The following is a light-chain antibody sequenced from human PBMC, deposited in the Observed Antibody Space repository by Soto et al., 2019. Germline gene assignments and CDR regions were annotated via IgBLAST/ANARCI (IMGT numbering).Light chain of an antibody. Sequence: QSALTQPASVSGSPGQSITISCTGTSSDVGSYNFVSWYQQLPGKAPKLMIYEVSNRPSGVSNRFSGSKSGNTASLTISGLQAEDEADYYCSSDTTSSNYVFGSGTKVTVL. J-gene: IGLJ1*01. CDR2: EVS. V-gene: IGLV2-14*01. CDR1: SSDVGSYNF. CDR3: SSDTTSSNYV.